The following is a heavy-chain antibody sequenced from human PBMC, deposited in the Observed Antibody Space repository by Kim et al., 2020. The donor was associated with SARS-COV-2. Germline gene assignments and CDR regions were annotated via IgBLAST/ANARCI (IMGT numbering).Heavy chain of an antibody. D-gene: IGHD6-25*01. CDR2: IVPLFGTV. V-gene: IGHV1-69*06. J-gene: IGHJ6*02. CDR3: ARERTTSSGNYYYYGLVV. Sequence: SVKVSCKASGGTLSSYGISWVRQAPGQGLEGMGGIVPLFGTVNYAQKFQGRVTITADKSTSTAYMELSSLRSEDTAVYYCARERTTSSGNYYYYGLVVWSQGTTVTVSS. CDR1: GGTLSSYG.